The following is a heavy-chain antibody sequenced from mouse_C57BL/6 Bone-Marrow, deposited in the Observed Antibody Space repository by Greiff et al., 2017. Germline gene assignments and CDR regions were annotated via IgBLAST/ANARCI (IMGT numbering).Heavy chain of an antibody. D-gene: IGHD2-3*01. CDR1: GFNIKDDY. V-gene: IGHV14-4*01. Sequence: VQLQQSGAELVRPGASVKLSCTASGFNIKDDYIDWVKQRPEQGLEWIGWIDPEIGDTEYASKFQGKAIITSDTSSNTAYLQLSSLTSEDTAVYYCSSFDGNYFDFWGQGTPLTVAS. J-gene: IGHJ2*01. CDR3: SSFDGNYFDF. CDR2: IDPEIGDT.